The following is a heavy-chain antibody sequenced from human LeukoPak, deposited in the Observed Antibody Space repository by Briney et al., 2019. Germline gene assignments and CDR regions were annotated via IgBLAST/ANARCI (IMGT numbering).Heavy chain of an antibody. D-gene: IGHD6-19*01. CDR2: IYYSGST. CDR3: ARASVGYSGGWYWRGYFQH. J-gene: IGHJ1*01. Sequence: SETLSLTCTVSGGSISSYYWSWIRQPPGKGLEWIGYIYYSGSTNYNPSLKSRVTISVDTSKNQFSLKLSSVTAADTAVYYCARASVGYSGGWYWRGYFQHWGQGTLVTVSS. CDR1: GGSISSYY. V-gene: IGHV4-59*01.